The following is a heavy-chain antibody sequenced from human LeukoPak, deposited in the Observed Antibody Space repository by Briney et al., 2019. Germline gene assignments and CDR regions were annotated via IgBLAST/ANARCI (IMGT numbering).Heavy chain of an antibody. V-gene: IGHV3-74*01. D-gene: IGHD6-19*01. CDR3: AGDQVSSGWYGGGIDY. CDR2: INSDGSST. CDR1: GFTFSSYW. J-gene: IGHJ4*02. Sequence: GGSLRLSCAASGFTFSSYWMHWVRQAPGKGLVWVSRINSDGSSTSYADSVKGRFTISRDNAKNTLYLQMNSLRAEDTAVYYCAGDQVSSGWYGGGIDYWGQGTLVTVSS.